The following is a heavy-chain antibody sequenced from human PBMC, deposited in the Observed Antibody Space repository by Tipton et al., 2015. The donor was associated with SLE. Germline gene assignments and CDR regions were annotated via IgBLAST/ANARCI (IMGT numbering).Heavy chain of an antibody. CDR3: GVLRGSDDY. J-gene: IGHJ4*02. CDR2: IVP. V-gene: IGHV1-18*01. CDR1: GYTFNSYG. Sequence: QLVQSGAEVKKPGAAVKVSCKASGYTFNSYGISWVRQAPGQGLEWMGQIVPVQKFRGRVTMTTDQSTSTSYLYLSGLRSDDTAVYYCGVLRGSDDYWGQGTLVTVSS. D-gene: IGHD2-15*01.